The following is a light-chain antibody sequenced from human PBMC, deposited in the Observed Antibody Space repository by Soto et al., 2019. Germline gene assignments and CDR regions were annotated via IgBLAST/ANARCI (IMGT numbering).Light chain of an antibody. J-gene: IGKJ1*01. V-gene: IGKV3-15*01. Sequence: EIVTTQSPATLSVSPGERATPSSRASQTVSSNLAWYQQKPGQAPRRLISGASTRATGIPARFSGSGSGTEFTLTISSLQSEDFAVYYCQQYNNWPRTFGQGTRWIS. CDR3: QQYNNWPRT. CDR1: QTVSSN. CDR2: GAS.